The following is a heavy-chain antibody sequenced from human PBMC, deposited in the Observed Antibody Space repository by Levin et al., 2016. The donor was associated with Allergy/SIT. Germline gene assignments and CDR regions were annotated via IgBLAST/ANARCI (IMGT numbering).Heavy chain of an antibody. J-gene: IGHJ4*02. Sequence: GGSLRLSCVASGFTLSSYGMNWVRQAPGKGLEWVAFVRYDGDNQYYGDSVKGRFTISRDNSKNTLYLQMNSLRAEDTAVYYCAKGGVYSDYWGQGTLVTVSS. D-gene: IGHD3-16*01. CDR1: GFTLSSYG. CDR2: VRYDGDNQ. V-gene: IGHV3-30*02. CDR3: AKGGVYSDY.